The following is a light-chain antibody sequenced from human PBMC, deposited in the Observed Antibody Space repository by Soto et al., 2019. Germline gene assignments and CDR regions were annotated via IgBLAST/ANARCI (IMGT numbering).Light chain of an antibody. CDR2: DVS. V-gene: IGLV2-14*01. CDR3: SSYTSSSTLVV. CDR1: SSDVGGYNY. Sequence: QSALTQPASVSGSPGQSITISCTGTSSDVGGYNYVSWYQQHPGKAPKLMIYDVSNRPSGVSNRFSGSKSGHTASLTISGLQAEDEADYYCSSYTSSSTLVVFGGGTKVTVL. J-gene: IGLJ2*01.